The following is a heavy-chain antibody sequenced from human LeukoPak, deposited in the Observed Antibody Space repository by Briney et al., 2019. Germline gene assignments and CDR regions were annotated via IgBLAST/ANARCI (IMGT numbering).Heavy chain of an antibody. V-gene: IGHV3-9*01. J-gene: IGHJ5*01. CDR1: GFIFDDYA. Sequence: GGSLRLSCEASGFIFDDYALHWVRLAPGKGLEWVSGINGIGGGTAYADSVKGRFTISRDNAKNSLYLQMNSLRVEDTALYFCAKWNRQPLVKEWFDSWGQGTLVTVSS. CDR3: AKWNRQPLVKEWFDS. CDR2: INGIGGGT. D-gene: IGHD6-13*01.